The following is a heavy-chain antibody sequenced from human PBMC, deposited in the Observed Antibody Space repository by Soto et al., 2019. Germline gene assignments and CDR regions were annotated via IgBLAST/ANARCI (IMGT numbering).Heavy chain of an antibody. CDR1: GFTVSINY. D-gene: IGHD3-10*01. J-gene: IGHJ4*02. CDR3: ASSLPGSITMVRGVSD. CDR2: IYSGGET. Sequence: LRISCVVSGFTVSINYMSWVRQAPGKRLEWVSVIYSGGETYYADSVKGRFIISGDNSKNTLYLQMSSLRAEDMAVYYCASSLPGSITMVRGVSDWDQGCLVTVSS. V-gene: IGHV3-66*01.